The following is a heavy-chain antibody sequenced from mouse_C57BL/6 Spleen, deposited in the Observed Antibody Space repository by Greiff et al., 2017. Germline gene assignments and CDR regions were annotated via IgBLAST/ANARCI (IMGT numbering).Heavy chain of an antibody. D-gene: IGHD2-3*01. CDR1: GYTFTSYW. CDR2: IHPNSGST. CDR3: ARAAIYDGYFYFDY. Sequence: QVQLQQPGAELVKPGASVKLSCKASGYTFTSYWMHWVKQRPGQGLEWIGMIHPNSGSTNYNEKFKSKATLTVDKSSSTAYLQLSSLTSEDSAVYYCARAAIYDGYFYFDYGGQGTTLTVSS. V-gene: IGHV1-64*01. J-gene: IGHJ2*01.